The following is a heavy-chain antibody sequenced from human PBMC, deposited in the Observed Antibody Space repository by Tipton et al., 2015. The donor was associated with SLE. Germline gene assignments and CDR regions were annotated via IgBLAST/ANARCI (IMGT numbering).Heavy chain of an antibody. CDR2: INSNGGST. D-gene: IGHD2-15*01. CDR1: GFTFDDYV. Sequence: SLRLSCAASGFTFDDYVMSWVRQAPGKGLEWVSSINSNGGSTGYTNSVKGRFTISRDNAKNSLYLQMNSLRAEDTAVYYCAGRIGGYYGMDVWGQGTTVTVSS. V-gene: IGHV3-20*04. CDR3: AGRIGGYYGMDV. J-gene: IGHJ6*02.